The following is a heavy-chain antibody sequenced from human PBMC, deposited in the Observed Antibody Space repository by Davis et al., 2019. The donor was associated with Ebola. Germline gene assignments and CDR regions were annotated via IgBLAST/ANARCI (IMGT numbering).Heavy chain of an antibody. J-gene: IGHJ4*02. CDR3: ARAVSRLSSFDS. CDR1: GYTFAAHY. D-gene: IGHD5/OR15-5a*01. V-gene: IGHV1-2*06. CDR2: INPNFGGK. Sequence: ASVKVSCKASGYTFAAHYIHWVRQAPGQGLEWMGRINPNFGGKIYAQKFQGRVTMTRDTSTSTVYMEVSSLRSEDTAVYYCARAVSRLSSFDSWGQGTLVTVSS.